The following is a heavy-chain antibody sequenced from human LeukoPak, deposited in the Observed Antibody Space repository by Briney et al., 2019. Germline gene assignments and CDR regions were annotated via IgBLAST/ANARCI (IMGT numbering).Heavy chain of an antibody. D-gene: IGHD6-19*01. Sequence: SETLSLTCTVSGGSISSYYWSWIRQPPGKGLEWIGYIYYSGSTNYNPSLKSRVTISVDTSKNQFFLKLSSVTAADTAVYYCARGYSSGWSYYFDYWGQGTLVTVSS. V-gene: IGHV4-59*01. CDR3: ARGYSSGWSYYFDY. J-gene: IGHJ4*02. CDR1: GGSISSYY. CDR2: IYYSGST.